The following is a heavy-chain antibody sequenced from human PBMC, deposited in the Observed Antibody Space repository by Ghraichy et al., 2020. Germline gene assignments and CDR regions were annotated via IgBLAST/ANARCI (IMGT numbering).Heavy chain of an antibody. D-gene: IGHD2-2*01. CDR2: IRYDGSNK. V-gene: IGHV3-30*02. J-gene: IGHJ5*02. CDR3: AKDPEANLVVPAATPFWWFDP. Sequence: GGSLRLSCAASGFTFSSYGMHWVRQAPGKGLEWVAFIRYDGSNKYYADSVKGRFTISRDSSKNTLYLQMNSLRAEDTAVYYCAKDPEANLVVPAATPFWWFDPWGQGTLVTVSS. CDR1: GFTFSSYG.